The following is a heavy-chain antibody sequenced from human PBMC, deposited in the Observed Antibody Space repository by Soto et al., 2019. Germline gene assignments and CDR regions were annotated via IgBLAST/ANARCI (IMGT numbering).Heavy chain of an antibody. CDR1: GFNFSNHH. CDR3: ARDPIRGDGHTFDY. D-gene: IGHD2-8*01. V-gene: IGHV3-48*02. Sequence: LRLSCSASGFNFSNHHMTWVRQAPGMGLEWVSYITASGTTMFYADSVKGRFIISRDNAKNSLSLQMNGLRDEDTAVYYCARDPIRGDGHTFDYGGQGTLVTVSS. J-gene: IGHJ4*02. CDR2: ITASGTTM.